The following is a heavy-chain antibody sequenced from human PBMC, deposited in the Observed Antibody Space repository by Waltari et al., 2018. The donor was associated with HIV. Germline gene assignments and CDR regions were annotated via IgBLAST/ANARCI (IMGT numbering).Heavy chain of an antibody. Sequence: EVKLVESGGGLVQPGRSLRLSCEVSGFTFADYAMHWVRQAPGKGLEWVSSVSWNSVVIGYADSVKGRFTISRDNAKNSLYLQMNSLRSEDTAFYYCARRVFQGGSLTDWGQGTLVTVSS. D-gene: IGHD2-8*01. CDR1: GFTFADYA. V-gene: IGHV3-9*01. CDR3: ARRVFQGGSLTD. J-gene: IGHJ4*02. CDR2: VSWNSVVI.